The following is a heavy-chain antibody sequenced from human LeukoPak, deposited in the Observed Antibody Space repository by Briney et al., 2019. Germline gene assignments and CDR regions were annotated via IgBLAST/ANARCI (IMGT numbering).Heavy chain of an antibody. D-gene: IGHD3-3*01. CDR2: ISSSGSTI. CDR3: ARCGYDFWSGAPGPLYGMDV. Sequence: GGSLRLSCAASGFTFSDYYMSWIRQAPGKGLEWVSYISSSGSTIYYADSVKGRFTTSRDNAKNSLYLQMNSLRAEDTAVYYCARCGYDFWSGAPGPLYGMDVWGQGTTVTVSS. J-gene: IGHJ6*02. V-gene: IGHV3-11*01. CDR1: GFTFSDYY.